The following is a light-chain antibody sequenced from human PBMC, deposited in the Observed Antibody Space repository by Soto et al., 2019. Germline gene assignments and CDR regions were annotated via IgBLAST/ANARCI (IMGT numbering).Light chain of an antibody. CDR2: GAS. J-gene: IGKJ1*01. CDR1: QSADSSF. CDR3: QQYVSSVT. V-gene: IGKV3-20*01. Sequence: EIVLTQSPGSLSLSPGERATLSCRASQSADSSFFAWYQQKPGQAPRLLIYGASNRATGIPDRFSGRGSGTDFTLTSTGLELEDFAVYYCQQYVSSVTFGQGTKVEIE.